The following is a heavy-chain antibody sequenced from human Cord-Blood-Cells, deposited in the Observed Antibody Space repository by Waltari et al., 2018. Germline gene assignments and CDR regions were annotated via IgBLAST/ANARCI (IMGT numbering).Heavy chain of an antibody. CDR1: GGSISSSSYY. J-gene: IGHJ4*02. D-gene: IGHD2-15*01. V-gene: IGHV4-39*01. Sequence: QLQLQESGPGLVKPSETLSLTCTVSGGSISSSSYYWGWIRPPPGKGLEWIGSINYSGGTYYNPSLKSRVTISVDTSKNQFSLKLSSVTAADTAVYYCARSVGRDVVVVAAFDYWGQGTLVTVSS. CDR3: ARSVGRDVVVVAAFDY. CDR2: INYSGGT.